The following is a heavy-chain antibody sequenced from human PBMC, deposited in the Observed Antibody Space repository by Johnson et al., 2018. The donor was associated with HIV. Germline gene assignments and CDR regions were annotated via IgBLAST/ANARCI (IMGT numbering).Heavy chain of an antibody. J-gene: IGHJ3*02. D-gene: IGHD1-26*01. CDR2: INWNGGST. Sequence: VQLVESGGGLVQPGGSLRLSCAASGFTFDDHGMSWVRQAPGKGLEWVSGINWNGGSTGYADSMKGRFPISRDNAKNSLYLQMNSLRAEDTALYFCARGGSGSYWGYLTDAFDIWGQGTMVTVSS. CDR3: ARGGSGSYWGYLTDAFDI. CDR1: GFTFDDHG. V-gene: IGHV3-20*04.